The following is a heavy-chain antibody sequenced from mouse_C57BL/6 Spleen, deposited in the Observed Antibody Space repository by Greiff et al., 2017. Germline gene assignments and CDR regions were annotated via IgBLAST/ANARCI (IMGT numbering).Heavy chain of an antibody. CDR3: ARSYYGNFDY. V-gene: IGHV7-3*01. J-gene: IGHJ2*01. D-gene: IGHD2-10*01. CDR2: IRNKANGYTT. Sequence: EVMLVESGGGLIQPGGSLSLSCAASGFTFTDYYMSWVRQPPGKALEWLGFIRNKANGYTTEYSASVKGRFTISRDNSQSILYLQMNALRAEDSATYYCARSYYGNFDYWGQGTTLTVSS. CDR1: GFTFTDYY.